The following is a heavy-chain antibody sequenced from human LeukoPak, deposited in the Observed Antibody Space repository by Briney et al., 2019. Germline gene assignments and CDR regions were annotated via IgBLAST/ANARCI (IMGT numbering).Heavy chain of an antibody. D-gene: IGHD2-8*02. J-gene: IGHJ3*02. CDR1: GGTFSSSA. Sequence: ASVKVSCKASGGTFSSSAISWVRQAPGQGLEWMGWINPISGGTNYAQKFQGRVTMTRDTSINTAYLQWSSLKASDNAMYYCARLVGPNIFRGASDIWGQGTMVTVSS. CDR3: ARLVGPNIFRGASDI. V-gene: IGHV1-2*02. CDR2: INPISGGT.